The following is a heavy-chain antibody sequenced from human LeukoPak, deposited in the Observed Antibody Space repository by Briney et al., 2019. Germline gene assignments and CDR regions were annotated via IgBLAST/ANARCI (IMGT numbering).Heavy chain of an antibody. V-gene: IGHV3-23*01. CDR3: AKGGHDSSGWYEDYYYGMDV. CDR1: GFTFSSYS. Sequence: GGSLRLSCAASGFTFSSYSMNWVRQAPGKGLEWVSAISGSGGSTYYADSVKGRFTISRDNSKNTLYLQMNSLRAEDTAVYYCAKGGHDSSGWYEDYYYGMDVWGQGTTVTVSS. CDR2: ISGSGGST. J-gene: IGHJ6*02. D-gene: IGHD6-19*01.